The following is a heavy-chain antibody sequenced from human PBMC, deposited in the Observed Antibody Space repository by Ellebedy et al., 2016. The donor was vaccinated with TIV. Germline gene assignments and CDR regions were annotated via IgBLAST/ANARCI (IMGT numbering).Heavy chain of an antibody. D-gene: IGHD3-10*01. V-gene: IGHV4-39*01. CDR3: ARSDLLWFGELSQFDY. Sequence: MPSETLSLTCTVSGGSISSSSYYWGWIRQPPGKGLEWIGSIYYSGNAYYNPSLKSRVTISVDTSKNQFSLNLSSVTAADTAVYYCARSDLLWFGELSQFDYWGQGTLVTVSS. CDR2: IYYSGNA. CDR1: GGSISSSSYY. J-gene: IGHJ4*02.